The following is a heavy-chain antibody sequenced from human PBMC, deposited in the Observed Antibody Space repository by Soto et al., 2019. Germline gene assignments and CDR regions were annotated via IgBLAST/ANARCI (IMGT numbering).Heavy chain of an antibody. J-gene: IGHJ4*02. D-gene: IGHD6-19*01. Sequence: EVQLLESGGGLLQPGGSLRLSCAASGFTFSSYAMSWVRQAPGKGLEWVSGISASGVSTYYADSVKGRFTNSRDNSENTLYLQMNSLRAEDTALYYCAKDRKTGSGWYWDYWGQGTLVTVSS. V-gene: IGHV3-23*01. CDR1: GFTFSSYA. CDR2: ISASGVST. CDR3: AKDRKTGSGWYWDY.